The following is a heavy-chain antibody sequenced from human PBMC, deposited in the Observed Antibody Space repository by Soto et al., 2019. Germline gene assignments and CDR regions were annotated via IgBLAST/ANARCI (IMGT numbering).Heavy chain of an antibody. CDR3: AKDLGGDYEFWSCYPMDV. CDR2: ISYDGSNK. V-gene: IGHV3-30*18. CDR1: GFTFSSYG. J-gene: IGHJ6*02. D-gene: IGHD3-3*01. Sequence: GGSLRLSCAASGFTFSSYGMHWVRQAPGKGLEWVAVISYDGSNKYYADSVKGRFTISRDNSKNTLYLQMNSLRAEDTAVYYCAKDLGGDYEFWSCYPMDVWGQGTTVTVSS.